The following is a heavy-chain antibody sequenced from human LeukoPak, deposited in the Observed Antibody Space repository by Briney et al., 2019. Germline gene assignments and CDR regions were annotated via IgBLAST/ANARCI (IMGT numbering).Heavy chain of an antibody. Sequence: GGSLRLSCAASGFTFSTSWMSWVRQAPGKGLEWVSVISGSGGATYYADSVKGRFTISRDSSKNTLYLQMNSLRAEDTAVYYCAKLTGTYYDSSGYFGGSYFDYWGQGTLVTVSS. CDR3: AKLTGTYYDSSGYFGGSYFDY. J-gene: IGHJ4*02. CDR1: GFTFSTSW. V-gene: IGHV3-23*01. D-gene: IGHD3-22*01. CDR2: ISGSGGAT.